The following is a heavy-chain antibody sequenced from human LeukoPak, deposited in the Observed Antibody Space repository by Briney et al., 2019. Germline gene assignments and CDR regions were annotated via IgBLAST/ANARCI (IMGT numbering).Heavy chain of an antibody. CDR1: GGSISSSSYY. CDR2: IYYSGST. CDR3: ARTTDIVVVPAATGYNWFDP. Sequence: PSETLSLTCTVSGGSISSSSYYWGWIRQPPGKGLEWIGSIYYSGSTYYNPSLKSRVTISVDTSKNQFSLKLSSVTAADTAVYYCARTTDIVVVPAATGYNWFDPWGQGTLVTVPS. D-gene: IGHD2-2*01. J-gene: IGHJ5*02. V-gene: IGHV4-39*01.